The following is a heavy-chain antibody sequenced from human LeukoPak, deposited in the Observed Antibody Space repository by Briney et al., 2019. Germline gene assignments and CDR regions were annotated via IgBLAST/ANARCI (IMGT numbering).Heavy chain of an antibody. Sequence: SETLSLTCAVYGGPFSGYYWSWIRQPPGKGLEWIGEINHSGSTNYNPSLKSRVTISVDTSKNQFSLKLSSVTAADTAVYYCARGLRSSWYWDYWGQGTLVTVSS. D-gene: IGHD6-13*01. V-gene: IGHV4-34*01. CDR1: GGPFSGYY. J-gene: IGHJ4*02. CDR3: ARGLRSSWYWDY. CDR2: INHSGST.